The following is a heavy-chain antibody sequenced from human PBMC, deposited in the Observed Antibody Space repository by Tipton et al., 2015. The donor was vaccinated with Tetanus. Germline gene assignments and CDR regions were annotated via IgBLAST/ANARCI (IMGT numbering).Heavy chain of an antibody. J-gene: IGHJ5*02. V-gene: IGHV4-31*03. D-gene: IGHD3-10*01. CDR3: AGGLVRWYEP. CDR1: GGSISSDGAY. CDR2: ISNSGST. Sequence: TLSLTCTVSGGSISSDGAYWSWIRQHPGEGLEWIGYISNSGSTYYNPSLKSRVTISVDTSQKQISLKVNSVTAADTAVYSCAGGLVRWYEPWGRGTLVTVSS.